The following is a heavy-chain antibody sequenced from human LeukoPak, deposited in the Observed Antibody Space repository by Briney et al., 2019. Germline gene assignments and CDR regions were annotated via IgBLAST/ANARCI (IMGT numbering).Heavy chain of an antibody. CDR3: AKSGELRRYCFDY. V-gene: IGHV3-30*18. CDR1: GFDLSSYG. D-gene: IGHD1-26*01. CDR2: ISYDGSNK. Sequence: GGSLRLSCTASGFDLSSYGVHWVRQAPGKGLEWVAVISYDGSNKYYADPMKGRFTIFRDNSKNTLYLQMNSLRAEDTAVYYCAKSGELRRYCFDYWGQGTLVTVSS. J-gene: IGHJ4*02.